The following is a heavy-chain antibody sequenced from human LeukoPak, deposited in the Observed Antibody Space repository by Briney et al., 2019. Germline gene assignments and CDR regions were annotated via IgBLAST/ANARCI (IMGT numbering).Heavy chain of an antibody. D-gene: IGHD3-16*02. Sequence: GGSLRLSCAASGFTFSSYGMHWVRQAPGKGLEWVAVIWYDGSNKYYADSVKGRFTISRDNSKNTLYLQMNSLRAEDTAVYYCAKDSYDYVWGSYRYKYYFDYWGQGTLVTVSS. V-gene: IGHV3-33*06. J-gene: IGHJ4*02. CDR3: AKDSYDYVWGSYRYKYYFDY. CDR2: IWYDGSNK. CDR1: GFTFSSYG.